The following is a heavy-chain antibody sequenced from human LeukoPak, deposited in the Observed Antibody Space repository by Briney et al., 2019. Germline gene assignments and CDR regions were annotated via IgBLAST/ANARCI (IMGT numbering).Heavy chain of an antibody. V-gene: IGHV4-34*01. Sequence: SETLSLTCAVYGGSFSGYYWSWIRQPPGKGQEWIGEINHSGSTNYNPSLKSRVTISVDTSKNQFSLKLSSVTAADTAVYYCARDTAGSGVHLALDYWGQGTLVTVSS. CDR3: ARDTAGSGVHLALDY. CDR1: GGSFSGYY. J-gene: IGHJ4*01. D-gene: IGHD3-10*01. CDR2: INHSGST.